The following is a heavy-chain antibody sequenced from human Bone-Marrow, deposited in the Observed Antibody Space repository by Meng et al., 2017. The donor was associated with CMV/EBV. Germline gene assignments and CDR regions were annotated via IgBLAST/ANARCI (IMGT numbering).Heavy chain of an antibody. CDR3: ARQGYCSSTSCSSYYYYGMDV. J-gene: IGHJ6*02. CDR1: GFTFSSYG. CDR2: IWYDGSNK. D-gene: IGHD2-2*01. V-gene: IGHV3-33*01. Sequence: GGSLRLSCAASGFTFSSYGMHWVRQAPGKGLEWVAVIWYDGSNKYYADSVKGRFTISRDNSKNTLYLQMNSLRAEDTAMYYCARQGYCSSTSCSSYYYYGMDVWGQGTTVTVSS.